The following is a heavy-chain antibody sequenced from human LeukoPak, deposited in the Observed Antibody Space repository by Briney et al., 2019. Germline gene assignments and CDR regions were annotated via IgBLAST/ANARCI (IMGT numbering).Heavy chain of an antibody. D-gene: IGHD2-15*01. J-gene: IGHJ4*02. V-gene: IGHV5-51*01. Sequence: HGEPLTISCQGPVYTFTSYWIGWVRQLPGKGLRWMGIIYPGGSDTRYSPSFQGQVTISADKSISTAYLQWSSLKASDTAMYYCARHEESSGSTPDYWGQGTLVTVSS. CDR3: ARHEESSGSTPDY. CDR1: VYTFTSYW. CDR2: IYPGGSDT.